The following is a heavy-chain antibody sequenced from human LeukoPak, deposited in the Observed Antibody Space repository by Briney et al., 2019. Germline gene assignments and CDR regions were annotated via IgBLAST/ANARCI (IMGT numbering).Heavy chain of an antibody. CDR2: ISVSGSFT. Sequence: GGSLRLSCAASGFTFSTYSMNWVRQAPGKGLEWVSSISVSGSFTYYSDSVKGGFTTSTDTTKRTLYLQMNSLRAENTAVYYCARGSTPMVTWATEYWGQGNLVTVSS. D-gene: IGHD5-18*01. CDR3: ARGSTPMVTWATEY. J-gene: IGHJ4*02. V-gene: IGHV3-21*01. CDR1: GFTFSTYS.